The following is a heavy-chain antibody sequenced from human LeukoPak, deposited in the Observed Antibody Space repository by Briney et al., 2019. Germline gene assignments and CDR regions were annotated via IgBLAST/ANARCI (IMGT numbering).Heavy chain of an antibody. J-gene: IGHJ4*02. CDR3: ARGQVLGN. V-gene: IGHV3-21*04. CDR1: GFTFSSYS. CDR2: ISSSSSCI. Sequence: GGSLRLSCAASGFTFSSYSMNWVRQAPGKGLEWVSSISSSSSCIYYADSVRGRFTISRDNSKNTLYLQMNSLRAEDTAVYYCARGQVLGNWGQGTLVTVSS. D-gene: IGHD2/OR15-2a*01.